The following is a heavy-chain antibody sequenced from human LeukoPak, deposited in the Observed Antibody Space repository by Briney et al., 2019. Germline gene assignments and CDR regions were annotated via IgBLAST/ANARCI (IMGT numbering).Heavy chain of an antibody. CDR3: ARTLGTPRQEYYGMDV. D-gene: IGHD1-1*01. Sequence: SETLSLTCAVYGGSFSGYYWSWIRQPPGKGLEWIGEINHSGSTNYNPSLKSRVTISVDTSKNQFSLKLSSVTAADTAVYYCARTLGTPRQEYYGMDVWGQGTTVTVSS. J-gene: IGHJ6*02. CDR1: GGSFSGYY. CDR2: INHSGST. V-gene: IGHV4-34*01.